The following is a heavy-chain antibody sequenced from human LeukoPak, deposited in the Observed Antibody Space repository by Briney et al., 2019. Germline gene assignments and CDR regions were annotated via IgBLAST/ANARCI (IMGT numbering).Heavy chain of an antibody. Sequence: GGSLRLSCAASGFTFDDYGLTWVRQAPGKGLEWVSGINWNGGSTGYADSVKGRFTISRDNAKNSLYLQMSSLRAEDTALYYCARGRGLYGSGSYLRYWGQGTLVTVSS. J-gene: IGHJ4*02. CDR2: INWNGGST. CDR1: GFTFDDYG. V-gene: IGHV3-20*04. CDR3: ARGRGLYGSGSYLRY. D-gene: IGHD3-10*01.